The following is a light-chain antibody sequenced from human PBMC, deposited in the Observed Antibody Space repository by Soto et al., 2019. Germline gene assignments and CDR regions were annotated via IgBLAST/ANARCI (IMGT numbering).Light chain of an antibody. CDR3: MQALQTPAT. Sequence: DIVMIQSPLSLPVTPGEPASISCRSSQSLLLSNGYNYLDWYLQKPGQSPQLLIYLGSNRASGVPDRFSGSGSGTDFTLKISRVEAEDVGVYYCMQALQTPATFGQGTKVEIK. J-gene: IGKJ1*01. V-gene: IGKV2-28*01. CDR2: LGS. CDR1: QSLLLSNGYNY.